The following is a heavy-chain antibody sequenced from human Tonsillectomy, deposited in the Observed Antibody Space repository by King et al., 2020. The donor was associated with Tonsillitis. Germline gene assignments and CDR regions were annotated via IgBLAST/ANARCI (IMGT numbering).Heavy chain of an antibody. J-gene: IGHJ4*02. D-gene: IGHD6-19*01. CDR1: GFTFRSYG. CDR2: TSYDGSNI. Sequence: VQLVESGGGVVQPGGSLTLSCVASGFTFRSYGMHWVRQAPGKGLEWVAVTSYDGSNIHYADSVKGRFTVSRDNSENTLYWHLSSLGAEDTAVYYCARERLFSSELGIDYWGQGSLVTVSS. CDR3: ARERLFSSELGIDY. V-gene: IGHV3-33*05.